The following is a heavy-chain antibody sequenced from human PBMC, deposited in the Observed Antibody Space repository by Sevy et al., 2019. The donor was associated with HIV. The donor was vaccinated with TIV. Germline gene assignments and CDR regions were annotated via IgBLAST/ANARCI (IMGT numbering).Heavy chain of an antibody. Sequence: GGSLRLSCAASGFTFSSYGMHWVRQAPGKGLEWVAVISYDGSNKYYADSVKGRFTISRDNSKNTLYLQMNSLRAEDTVVYYCAKDRSPTYGSGSYYNYWGQGTLVTVSS. CDR2: ISYDGSNK. CDR1: GFTFSSYG. V-gene: IGHV3-30*18. D-gene: IGHD3-10*01. CDR3: AKDRSPTYGSGSYYNY. J-gene: IGHJ4*02.